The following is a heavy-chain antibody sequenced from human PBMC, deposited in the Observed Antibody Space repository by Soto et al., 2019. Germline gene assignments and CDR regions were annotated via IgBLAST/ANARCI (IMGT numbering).Heavy chain of an antibody. CDR3: ARDCGSSCTNDAFDI. CDR1: GGSISSSSYY. V-gene: IGHV4-39*02. J-gene: IGHJ3*02. D-gene: IGHD6-13*01. CDR2: IYYSGST. Sequence: SETLSLTCTVSGGSISSSSYYWGWIRQPPGKGLEWIGSIYYSGSTYYNPSLKSRVTISVDTSKNQFSLKLSSVTAADTAVYYCARDCGSSCTNDAFDIWGQGTMVTVSS.